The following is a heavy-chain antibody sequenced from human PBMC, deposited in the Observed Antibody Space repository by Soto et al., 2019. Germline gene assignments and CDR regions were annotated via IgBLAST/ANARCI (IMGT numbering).Heavy chain of an antibody. D-gene: IGHD3-10*01. J-gene: IGHJ4*02. CDR1: GFTFGSYG. V-gene: IGHV3-33*01. Sequence: GGSLRLSCAASGFTFGSYGMHWVRQAPGKGLEWVAVIWYDGSIEYYAASVMGRFTISRDNSKNTLYLQMNSLRSDDTAVYYCAREYYYGSGPWYWGQGTLVTVS. CDR2: IWYDGSIE. CDR3: AREYYYGSGPWY.